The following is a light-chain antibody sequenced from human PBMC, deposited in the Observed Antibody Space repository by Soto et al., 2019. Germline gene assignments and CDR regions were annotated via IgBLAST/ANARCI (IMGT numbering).Light chain of an antibody. CDR1: QSVGSN. J-gene: IGKJ5*01. Sequence: EILLTQSPATLPVSPGERATLSCRASQSVGSNLAWFQQKPGQAPRLLIYGSSTRATGVPARFSGSGSGADFTLTISNLQSEDFAVYYCQQRNNWPPSITFGPGTRLEIK. V-gene: IGKV3-15*01. CDR2: GSS. CDR3: QQRNNWPPSIT.